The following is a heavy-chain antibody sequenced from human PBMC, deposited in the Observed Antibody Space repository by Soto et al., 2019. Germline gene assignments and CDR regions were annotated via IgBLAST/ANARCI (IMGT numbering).Heavy chain of an antibody. Sequence: QVQLQQWGAGLLKPSETLSLTCAVYGGSFSGYYWSWIRQPPGKGLEWIGEINHSGSTNYNPSLKSRVTISVDTSKNQVSLKLSSVTAADTAVYYCAGRSIAAASDYWGQGTLVTVSS. D-gene: IGHD6-13*01. CDR3: AGRSIAAASDY. V-gene: IGHV4-34*01. CDR1: GGSFSGYY. J-gene: IGHJ4*02. CDR2: INHSGST.